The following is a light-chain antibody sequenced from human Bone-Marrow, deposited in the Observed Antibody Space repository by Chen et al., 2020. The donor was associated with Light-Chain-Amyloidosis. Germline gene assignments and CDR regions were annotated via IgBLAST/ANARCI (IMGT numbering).Light chain of an antibody. Sequence: QSALTQPASVSGSPGKSITISCPGSSSDVGTYNLVSWYQHHPGKAPKLIIYEAKKRPSGVANRVAGSRSGYTASLTISGLQAEDEADYYCCSYAGRGKMFGGGTKLTVL. J-gene: IGLJ3*02. V-gene: IGLV2-23*01. CDR1: SSDVGTYNL. CDR2: EAK. CDR3: CSYAGRGKM.